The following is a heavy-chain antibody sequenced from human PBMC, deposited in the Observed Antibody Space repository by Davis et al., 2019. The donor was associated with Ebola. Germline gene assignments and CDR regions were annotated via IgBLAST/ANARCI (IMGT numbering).Heavy chain of an antibody. Sequence: GESLKISCAASGFTFSSYGMHWVRQAPGKGLEWVAVIWYDGGNKYYADSVKGRFTISRDNSKNTLYLQMNSLRAEDTAVYYCARVSNKSGMDVWGQGTTVTVSS. CDR1: GFTFSSYG. CDR2: IWYDGGNK. J-gene: IGHJ6*02. V-gene: IGHV3-33*01. CDR3: ARVSNKSGMDV. D-gene: IGHD1/OR15-1a*01.